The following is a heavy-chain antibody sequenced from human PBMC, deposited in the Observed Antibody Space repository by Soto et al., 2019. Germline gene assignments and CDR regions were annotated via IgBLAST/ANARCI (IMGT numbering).Heavy chain of an antibody. J-gene: IGHJ4*02. V-gene: IGHV1-18*01. CDR1: GYTFTSYG. CDR2: ISAYNGNT. CDR3: AREPDYLDY. Sequence: QVQLVQSGAEVKKPGASVKVSCKASGYTFTSYGISWVRQAPGQGLEWMGWISAYNGNTKYAQKLQGRVTMTTDTSTSTGYVELRSVRTDDTAVYYCAREPDYLDYWGQGTLDTVSS.